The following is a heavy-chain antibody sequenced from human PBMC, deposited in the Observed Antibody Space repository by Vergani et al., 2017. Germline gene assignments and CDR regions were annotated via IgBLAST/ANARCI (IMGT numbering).Heavy chain of an antibody. CDR2: INKDGSEK. CDR1: GFPFGAYW. Sequence: EVQLVESGGGLVQPGGSLRVSCVASGFPFGAYWMTWVRQAPGKGLEWVANINKDGSEKNYADSVKGRLTISRDNSKNTLYLQLNSLRAEDTATYYCAKDYRTRVTTLDYYYMDVWGKGTAVIVSS. D-gene: IGHD4-17*01. CDR3: AKDYRTRVTTLDYYYMDV. J-gene: IGHJ6*03. V-gene: IGHV3-7*01.